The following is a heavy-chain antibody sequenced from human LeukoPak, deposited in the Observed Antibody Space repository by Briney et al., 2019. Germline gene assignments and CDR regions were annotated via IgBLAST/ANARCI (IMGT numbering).Heavy chain of an antibody. D-gene: IGHD3-3*01. CDR2: INHSGST. CDR1: GGSFSGYY. J-gene: IGHJ6*03. V-gene: IGHV4-34*01. Sequence: SETLSLTCAVYGGSFSGYYWSWLRQPPGKGLEWIGEINHSGSTNYNPSLKSRVTISVDTSKNQFSLKLSSVTAADTAVYYCARGITIFGVSHWGYYYYYMDVWGKGTTVTVSS. CDR3: ARGITIFGVSHWGYYYYYMDV.